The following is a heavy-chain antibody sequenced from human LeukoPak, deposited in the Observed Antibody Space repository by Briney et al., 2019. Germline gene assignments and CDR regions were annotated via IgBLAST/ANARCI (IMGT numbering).Heavy chain of an antibody. Sequence: GGSLRLSCAASRFTFSSYGMHWVRQAPGKVLEWVSSITWNSIGKGYADSVKGRFTISRDNDQNSLFLQMKGLGAEDMALYYCVKEGWDAFDIWGQGTMVTVSS. V-gene: IGHV3-9*03. CDR1: RFTFSSYG. J-gene: IGHJ3*02. CDR2: ITWNSIGK. CDR3: VKEGWDAFDI. D-gene: IGHD1-26*01.